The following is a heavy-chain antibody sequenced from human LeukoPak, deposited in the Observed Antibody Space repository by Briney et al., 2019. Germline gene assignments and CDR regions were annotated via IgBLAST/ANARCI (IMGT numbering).Heavy chain of an antibody. D-gene: IGHD6-13*01. Sequence: GGSLRLSCTASGFTFGDYAMSWVRQAPGKGLEWVGFIRSKAYGGTTEYAASVKGRFTISRDDSKSIAYLQMNSLKTEDTAVYYCTRDQGIAAAGLFDYWGQGTLVTVSS. V-gene: IGHV3-49*04. J-gene: IGHJ4*02. CDR3: TRDQGIAAAGLFDY. CDR2: IRSKAYGGTT. CDR1: GFTFGDYA.